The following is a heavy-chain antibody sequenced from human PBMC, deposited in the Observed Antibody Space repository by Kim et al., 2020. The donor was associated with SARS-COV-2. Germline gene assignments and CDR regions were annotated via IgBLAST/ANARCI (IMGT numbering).Heavy chain of an antibody. D-gene: IGHD3-10*01. V-gene: IGHV3-21*01. J-gene: IGHJ4*02. CDR3: ARTYYYGSGSDY. Sequence: YSADSVTGQFTISRDNATNSLYLQMNSLRAEDTAVYYCARTYYYGSGSDYWGQGTLVPVSS.